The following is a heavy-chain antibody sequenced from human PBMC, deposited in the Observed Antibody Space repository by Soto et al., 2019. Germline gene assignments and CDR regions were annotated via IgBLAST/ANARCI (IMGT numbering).Heavy chain of an antibody. CDR3: ASERGQIDY. CDR2: IWHDGSNQ. V-gene: IGHV3-33*01. CDR1: GFTFSSYG. J-gene: IGHJ4*02. Sequence: QVQLVESGGGVVQRGRSLRLSCAASGFTFSSYGMQWVRQAPGKGLEWVAVIWHDGSNQYYADSVKGRFTISRDNSNNTLYLQLNSLRAEDTAVYYCASERGQIDYWGQGTLVTVSS.